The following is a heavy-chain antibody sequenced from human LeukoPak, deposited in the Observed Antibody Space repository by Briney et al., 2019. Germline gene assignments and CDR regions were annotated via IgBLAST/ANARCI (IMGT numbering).Heavy chain of an antibody. Sequence: GGSLRLSCAASGFTFSSYEMKWVRQAPGKGLEWISYISRTGNSIYYADSVKGRFTISRDSAKNSLYLQMNSLRAEDTAVYYCARGPYSSNWYVDYWGQGTLVTVAS. D-gene: IGHD6-13*01. CDR2: ISRTGNSI. CDR3: ARGPYSSNWYVDY. V-gene: IGHV3-48*03. J-gene: IGHJ4*02. CDR1: GFTFSSYE.